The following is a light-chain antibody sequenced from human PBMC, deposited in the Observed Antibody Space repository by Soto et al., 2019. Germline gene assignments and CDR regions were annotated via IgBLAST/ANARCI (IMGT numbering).Light chain of an antibody. CDR2: KAS. CDR1: QSVVYSRDGIAY. V-gene: IGKV2-30*01. J-gene: IGKJ1*01. Sequence: DVVMTQSPLSLPVTLGQSASISCSSSQSVVYSRDGIAYLSWFQQRPGQSPRRLIYKASKRDSGVPDGFSGDGLGTDFNLAMSRVEAEDVGVYYCMQGTHWPPTFGRVTKVEFK. CDR3: MQGTHWPPT.